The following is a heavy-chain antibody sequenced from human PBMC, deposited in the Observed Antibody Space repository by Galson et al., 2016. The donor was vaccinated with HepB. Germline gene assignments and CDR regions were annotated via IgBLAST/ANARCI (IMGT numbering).Heavy chain of an antibody. J-gene: IGHJ6*02. Sequence: SLRLSCAASGFSLSSYAMSWVRQAPGKGLEWVSGISGRGERIYHADSVKGRLTISRDNSKNTLYLQMNSLRAEDTAVYYCAKDLWAHQYYFGMDVWGQGTTVTVSS. CDR1: GFSLSSYA. CDR2: ISGRGERI. CDR3: AKDLWAHQYYFGMDV. D-gene: IGHD3-16*01. V-gene: IGHV3-23*01.